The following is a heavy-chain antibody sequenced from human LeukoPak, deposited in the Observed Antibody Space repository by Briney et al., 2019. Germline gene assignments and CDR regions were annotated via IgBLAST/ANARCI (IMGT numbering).Heavy chain of an antibody. J-gene: IGHJ4*02. V-gene: IGHV3-30*02. CDR2: IRYDGSNK. D-gene: IGHD2-15*01. Sequence: PGGSLRLSCAASGFTFSSYGMHWVRQAPGKGLEWVAFIRYDGSNKYYADSVKGRFTISRDNSKNTLYLQMNSLRAEGTAVYYCAKSARRYCSGGSCYYFDYWGQGTLVTVSS. CDR1: GFTFSSYG. CDR3: AKSARRYCSGGSCYYFDY.